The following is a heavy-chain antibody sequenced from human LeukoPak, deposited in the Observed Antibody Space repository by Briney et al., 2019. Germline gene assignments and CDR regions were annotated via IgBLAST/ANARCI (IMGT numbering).Heavy chain of an antibody. J-gene: IGHJ5*02. CDR1: GGTFSSYA. V-gene: IGHV1-69*01. Sequence: GASVKVSCKASGGTFSSYAISWVRQAPGQGLEWMGGIIPILGTANYAQKFQGRVTITADESTSTAYMELSSLRSEDTAVYYCAREGTDYYGSGSYYGNNWFDPWGQGTLVTVSS. D-gene: IGHD3-10*01. CDR2: IIPILGTA. CDR3: AREGTDYYGSGSYYGNNWFDP.